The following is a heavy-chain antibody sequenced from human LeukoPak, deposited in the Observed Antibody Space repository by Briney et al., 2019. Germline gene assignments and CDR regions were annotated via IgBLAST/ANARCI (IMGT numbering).Heavy chain of an antibody. J-gene: IGHJ6*02. CDR1: GFTFSSYG. V-gene: IGHV3-30*18. CDR3: AKTHSYPNYGDLYYYCGMDV. CDR2: ISYDGSNK. D-gene: IGHD4-17*01. Sequence: RGSLRLSCAASGFTFSSYGMHWGRQAPGKGLEWVAVISYDGSNKYYADSVKGRFTISRDNSKNTLYLQMNSLRAEDTAVYYCAKTHSYPNYGDLYYYCGMDVWGQGTTVTVSS.